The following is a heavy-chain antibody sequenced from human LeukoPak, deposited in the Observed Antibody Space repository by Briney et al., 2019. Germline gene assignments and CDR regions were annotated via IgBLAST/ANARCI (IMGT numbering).Heavy chain of an antibody. V-gene: IGHV3-48*01. CDR2: ISASSSTI. J-gene: IGHJ6*03. CDR1: DSTFRSYS. Sequence: GGSLRLSCAASDSTFRSYSMNWVRQAPGKGLEWVSYISASSSTIKHADSVKGRFTISRDNAKNSLYLQMNSLRAEDTAVYFCARDYYYYMDVWGKGTTVTVSS. CDR3: ARDYYYYMDV.